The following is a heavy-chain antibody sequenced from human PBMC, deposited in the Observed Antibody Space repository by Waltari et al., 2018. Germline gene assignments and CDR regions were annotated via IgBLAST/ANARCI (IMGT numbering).Heavy chain of an antibody. Sequence: QVQLVESGGGVVQPGRSLRLSCAASGFTFSSYAMHWVRQAPGKGLEWVAVISYDGSNKYYADSVKGRFTISRDNSKNTLYLQMNSLRAEDTAVYYCARAASLDYDSSGYYLFDYWGQGTLVTVSS. CDR1: GFTFSSYA. J-gene: IGHJ4*02. CDR2: ISYDGSNK. D-gene: IGHD3-22*01. CDR3: ARAASLDYDSSGYYLFDY. V-gene: IGHV3-30*01.